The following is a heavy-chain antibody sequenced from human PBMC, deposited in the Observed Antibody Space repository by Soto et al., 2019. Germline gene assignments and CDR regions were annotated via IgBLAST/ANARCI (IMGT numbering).Heavy chain of an antibody. D-gene: IGHD3-10*01. Sequence: SETLSLTCAVYGGFFSGYYWSWIRQPPGKGLEWIGEINHSGSTNYNPSLKSRVTISVDTSKNQFSLKLSSVTAADTAVYYCARGVRLPADYYYYGMDVWGQGTTVTVSS. CDR2: INHSGST. CDR1: GGFFSGYY. CDR3: ARGVRLPADYYYYGMDV. J-gene: IGHJ6*02. V-gene: IGHV4-34*01.